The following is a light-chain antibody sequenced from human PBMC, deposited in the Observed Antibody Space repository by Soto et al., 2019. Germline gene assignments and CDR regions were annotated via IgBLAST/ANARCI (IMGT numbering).Light chain of an antibody. J-gene: IGKJ4*01. Sequence: DVQMPQSPSSLSASVGDRVTITCRASQSISNYLNWYQQKPGKAPKLLIHASSTLQSGVPSRFSGSGSGTAFSLTISTLQTDEFAADYGQQCYFQSLTFGGGTKVEIK. CDR2: ASS. V-gene: IGKV1-39*01. CDR1: QSISNY. CDR3: QQCYFQSLT.